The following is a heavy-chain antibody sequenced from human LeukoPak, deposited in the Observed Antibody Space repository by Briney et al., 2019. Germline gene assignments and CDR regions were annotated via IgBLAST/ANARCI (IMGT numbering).Heavy chain of an antibody. CDR1: GFTVSSNY. J-gene: IGHJ4*02. CDR3: ARRTVTTSSYCFDY. Sequence: GGSLRLSCAASGFTVSSNYMSWVRQAPGKGLEWVSVIYSGGSTYYADSVKGRFTISRDNSKNTLYLQMNSLRAEDTAVYYCARRTVTTSSYCFDYWGQGTLVTVSS. V-gene: IGHV3-53*01. CDR2: IYSGGST. D-gene: IGHD4-17*01.